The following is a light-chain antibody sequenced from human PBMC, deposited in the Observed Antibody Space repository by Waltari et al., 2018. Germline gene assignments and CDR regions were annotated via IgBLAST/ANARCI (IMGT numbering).Light chain of an antibody. V-gene: IGKV1-12*01. CDR2: NAS. CDR3: QQSGTFPPT. CDR1: QDIRTF. J-gene: IGKJ1*01. Sequence: DIRMPQSPTSVSASCGDSVTITCRASQDIRTFLAWYQQKPGKAPRILIYNASGLQSGVTSRFSGSGSGTDFTLTISSLQPEDFATYSCQQSGTFPPTFGPGTKVEI.